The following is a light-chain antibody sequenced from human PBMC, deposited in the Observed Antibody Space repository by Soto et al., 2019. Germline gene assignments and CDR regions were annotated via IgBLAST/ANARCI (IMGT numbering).Light chain of an antibody. V-gene: IGKV1-6*01. Sequence: ATQMTQSPSSLSAPVGDRITITCRASRDSGSDLSWYQQKPGKAPTLLIYAASNLQSGVPSRFRGSRSGTEFTLTVSSLQPEDFATYYCLQDHDDSWTFGQGTKVDIK. J-gene: IGKJ1*01. CDR2: AAS. CDR3: LQDHDDSWT. CDR1: RDSGSD.